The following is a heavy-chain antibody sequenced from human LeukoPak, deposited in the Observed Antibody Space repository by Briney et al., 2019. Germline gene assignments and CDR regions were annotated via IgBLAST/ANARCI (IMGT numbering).Heavy chain of an antibody. V-gene: IGHV3-72*01. J-gene: IGHJ4*02. Sequence: PGGSLRLSCGASGFTLSDHYMDWVRQAPGKGLEWVGRSRDKANSDTTEYAASVKGRFTISRDDSKNSLYLQMNSLKTKDTAVYYCAPLSPVDWGKGTLVTVSS. CDR3: APLSPVD. CDR2: SRDKANSDTT. CDR1: GFTLSDHY.